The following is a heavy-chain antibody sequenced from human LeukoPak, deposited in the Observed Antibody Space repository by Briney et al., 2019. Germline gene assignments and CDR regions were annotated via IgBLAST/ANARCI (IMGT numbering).Heavy chain of an antibody. J-gene: IGHJ4*02. CDR3: ARAHNWKYGTFEY. V-gene: IGHV3-23*01. CDR1: GFTFSSYA. D-gene: IGHD1-7*01. CDR2: ISGSGGST. Sequence: GGSLRLSCAASGFTFSSYAMSWVRQAPGKGLEWVSAISGSGGSTYYADSVKGRFTISRDNAKNSLYLQMNSLRAEDTAVYYCARAHNWKYGTFEYWGQETLVTVSS.